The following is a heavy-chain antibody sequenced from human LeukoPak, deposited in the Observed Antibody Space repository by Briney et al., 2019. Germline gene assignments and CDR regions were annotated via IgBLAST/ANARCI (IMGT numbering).Heavy chain of an antibody. D-gene: IGHD1-26*01. V-gene: IGHV3-21*01. CDR3: ARDVVGATMDY. CDR1: GFTFSSYS. Sequence: GGSLRPSCAASGFTFSSYSMNWVRQAPGKGLEWVSSISSSSSYIYYADSVKGRFTISRDNAKNSLYLQMNSLRAEDTAVYYCARDVVGATMDYWGQGTLVTVSS. CDR2: ISSSSSYI. J-gene: IGHJ4*02.